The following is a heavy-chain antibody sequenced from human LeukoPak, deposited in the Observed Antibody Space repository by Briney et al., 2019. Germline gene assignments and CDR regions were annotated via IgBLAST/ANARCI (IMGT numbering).Heavy chain of an antibody. D-gene: IGHD2-15*01. V-gene: IGHV3-66*01. J-gene: IGHJ6*02. CDR1: GFTVSSNY. CDR2: IYSGGST. Sequence: GGSLRLSCAASGFTVSSNYMSWVRQAPGKGLGWVSVIYSGGSTYYADSVKGRFTISRDNSKNTLYLQMNSLRAEDTAVYYCARSGPTSGGHFGYYGMDVWGQGTTVTVSS. CDR3: ARSGPTSGGHFGYYGMDV.